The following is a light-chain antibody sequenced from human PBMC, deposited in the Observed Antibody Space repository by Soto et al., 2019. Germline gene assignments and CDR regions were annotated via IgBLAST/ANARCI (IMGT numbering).Light chain of an antibody. V-gene: IGKV3-15*01. CDR1: QSVPSN. CDR3: QQYHHCPWT. Sequence: EIVMTQSPATLSVSPGERATLSCRASQSVPSNLAWYQQKPGQAPRLLISGASTRATGIPARFSGSGSGTEFTLIISSLQSEDFAVYYCQQYHHCPWTFGQGTKVEI. J-gene: IGKJ1*01. CDR2: GAS.